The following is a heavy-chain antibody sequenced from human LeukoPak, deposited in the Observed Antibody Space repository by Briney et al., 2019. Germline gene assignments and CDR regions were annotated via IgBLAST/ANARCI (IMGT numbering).Heavy chain of an antibody. V-gene: IGHV1-18*01. CDR2: ISPYNGNT. CDR1: GYTFTSYG. Sequence: GASVKVSCKASGYTFTSYGISWVRQAPGQGLEWMGWISPYNGNTNYAQKLQGRVTMTTDTSTSTAYMELRSLRSDDTAVYYCARDPDSGSYSGIEGFDYWGQGTLVTVSS. CDR3: ARDPDSGSYSGIEGFDY. J-gene: IGHJ4*02. D-gene: IGHD1-26*01.